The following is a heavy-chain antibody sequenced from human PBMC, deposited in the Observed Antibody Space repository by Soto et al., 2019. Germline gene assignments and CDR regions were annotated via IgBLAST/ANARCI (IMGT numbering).Heavy chain of an antibody. Sequence: GASVKVSCKASGGTFSSYAISWVRQAPGQGLEWMGGTIPIFGTANYAQKFQGRVTITADESTSTAYMELSSLRSEDTAVYYCERCFIVVVTAHYYYGMDVWGQGPTVTVSS. D-gene: IGHD2-21*02. CDR2: TIPIFGTA. CDR3: ERCFIVVVTAHYYYGMDV. J-gene: IGHJ6*02. V-gene: IGHV1-69*13. CDR1: GGTFSSYA.